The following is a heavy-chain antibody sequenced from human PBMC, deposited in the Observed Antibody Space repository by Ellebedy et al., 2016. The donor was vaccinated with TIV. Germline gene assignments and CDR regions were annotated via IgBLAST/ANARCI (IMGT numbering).Heavy chain of an antibody. CDR2: IIPILGIA. D-gene: IGHD1-1*01. Sequence: ASVKVSCKASGGTFSSYAISWVRQAPGQGLEWMGRIIPILGIANYAQKFQGRVTITADKSTSTAYMELSSLRSEDTAVYYCARVGTGTASNYYYYYGMDVWGQGTTVTVSS. J-gene: IGHJ6*02. V-gene: IGHV1-69*04. CDR3: ARVGTGTASNYYYYYGMDV. CDR1: GGTFSSYA.